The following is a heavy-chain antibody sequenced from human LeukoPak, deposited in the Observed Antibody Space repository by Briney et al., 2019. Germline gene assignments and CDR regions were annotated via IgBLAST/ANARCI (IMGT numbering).Heavy chain of an antibody. CDR3: AREISGY. CDR2: IYSGGST. D-gene: IGHD1-26*01. V-gene: IGHV3-66*01. J-gene: IGHJ4*02. CDR1: GITVSSNY. Sequence: QPGGSLRPSCAASGITVSSNYMNWVRQAPGKGLEWVAIIYSGGSTYYADSVKGRFTISRDNSENTLYLQMNSLRAEDTAVYYCAREISGYWGQGTLVTVSS.